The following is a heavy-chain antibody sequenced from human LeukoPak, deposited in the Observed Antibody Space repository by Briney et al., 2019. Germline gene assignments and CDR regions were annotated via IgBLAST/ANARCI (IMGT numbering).Heavy chain of an antibody. J-gene: IGHJ6*03. Sequence: SQTLSLTCTVSGGSISSGSYYWSWIRQPAGKGLEWIGRIYTSGSTNYNPSLKSRVTISVDMSKNQFSLKLSSVTAADTAVYYCVRIVVVPAALYYYYMDVWGKGTTVTVSS. CDR2: IYTSGST. V-gene: IGHV4-61*02. CDR3: VRIVVVPAALYYYYMDV. CDR1: GGSISSGSYY. D-gene: IGHD2-2*01.